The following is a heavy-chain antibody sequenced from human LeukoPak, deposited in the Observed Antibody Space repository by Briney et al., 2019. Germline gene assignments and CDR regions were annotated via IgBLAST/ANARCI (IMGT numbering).Heavy chain of an antibody. D-gene: IGHD3-3*01. J-gene: IGHJ6*03. V-gene: IGHV1-69*05. Sequence: SVKVSCKASGGTFSSYAISWVRQAPGQGLEWMGGIIPIFGTANYAQKFQGRVTITTDESTSTAYMELSSLRSEDTAVYYCAKGNRDFWSGYPYYYYYMDVWGKGTTVTVSS. CDR1: GGTFSSYA. CDR2: IIPIFGTA. CDR3: AKGNRDFWSGYPYYYYYMDV.